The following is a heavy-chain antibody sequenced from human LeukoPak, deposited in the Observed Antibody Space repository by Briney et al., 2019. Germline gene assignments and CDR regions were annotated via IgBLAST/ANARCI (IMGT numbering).Heavy chain of an antibody. CDR2: IYYSGST. Sequence: PSETLSLTCTVSGGPISSGDYYWSWIRQPPGKGLEWIGYIYYSGSTYYNPSLESAVTMSVDTSNNHISLRLSSATAADTAVYYCARSTGFYTTYYMDVWGKGTTVTVSS. V-gene: IGHV4-30-4*01. CDR3: ARSTGFYTTYYMDV. D-gene: IGHD3-22*01. CDR1: GGPISSGDYY. J-gene: IGHJ6*03.